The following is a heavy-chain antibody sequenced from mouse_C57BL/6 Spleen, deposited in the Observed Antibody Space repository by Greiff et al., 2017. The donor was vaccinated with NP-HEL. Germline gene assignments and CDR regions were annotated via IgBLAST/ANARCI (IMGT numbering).Heavy chain of an antibody. D-gene: IGHD2-14*01. J-gene: IGHJ3*01. CDR1: GFTFSSYG. CDR2: ISSGGSYT. V-gene: IGHV5-6*01. CDR3: ARHEDREGWFAD. Sequence: EVQRVESGGDLVKPGGSLKLSCAASGFTFSSYGMSWVRQTPDKRLEWVATISSGGSYTYYPDSVKGRFTISRDNAKHTLYLQMSSLKSEDTAMYYYARHEDREGWFADWGQGTLVTVSA.